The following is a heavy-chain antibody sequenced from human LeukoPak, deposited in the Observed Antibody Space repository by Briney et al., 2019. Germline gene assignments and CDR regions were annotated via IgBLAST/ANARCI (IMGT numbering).Heavy chain of an antibody. D-gene: IGHD2-15*01. CDR3: ARLNWYCSGGSYHPHNDY. J-gene: IGHJ4*02. V-gene: IGHV4-39*01. CDR1: GGSISSSSYY. Sequence: SETLSLTCTVSGGSISSSSYYWGWIRQPPGKGLEWIGSIYYSGSTYYNPSLKSRVTISVDTSKNQFSLKLSSVTAADTAVYYCARLNWYCSGGSYHPHNDYWGQGTLVTVSS. CDR2: IYYSGST.